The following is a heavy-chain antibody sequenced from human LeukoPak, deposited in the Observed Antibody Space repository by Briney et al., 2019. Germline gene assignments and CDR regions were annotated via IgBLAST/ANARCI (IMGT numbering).Heavy chain of an antibody. CDR1: GFTFSNAW. CDR2: IKSKTDGGTT. CDR3: TTALSGWNDADY. Sequence: GGSLRLSCAASGFTFSNAWMSWVRQAPGKGLEWVGRIKSKTDGGTTDYAAPVKGRITISRDDSKNTLYLQMNSLKTEDTAVYYCTTALSGWNDADYWGQGTLVTVSS. V-gene: IGHV3-15*01. D-gene: IGHD1-1*01. J-gene: IGHJ4*02.